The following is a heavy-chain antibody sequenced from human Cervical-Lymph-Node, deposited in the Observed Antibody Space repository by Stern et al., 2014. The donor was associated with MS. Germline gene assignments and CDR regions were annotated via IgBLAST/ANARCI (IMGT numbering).Heavy chain of an antibody. CDR1: GYTFTSYA. V-gene: IGHV1-3*04. D-gene: IGHD6-13*01. CDR3: GRGQQSFDP. Sequence: QVQLVQSGAEVKKPGASVKVSCKASGYTFTSYAIHWVRQAPGQRLEWMGRINTANGDTYYSEKFQGRVTFTRDTSANTAYMGLFSLTSEDTTVYYCGRGQQSFDPWGQGTLVTVSA. J-gene: IGHJ5*02. CDR2: INTANGDT.